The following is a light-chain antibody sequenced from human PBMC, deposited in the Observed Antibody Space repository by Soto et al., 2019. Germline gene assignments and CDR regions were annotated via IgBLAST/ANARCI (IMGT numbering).Light chain of an antibody. CDR3: SSYTSSSTYV. V-gene: IGLV2-14*01. J-gene: IGLJ1*01. CDR1: SSDVGGYNY. CDR2: DVS. Sequence: QSALTQPASVSGSPGQSITISFTGTSSDVGGYNYVSWYQQHPGKVPKLMIYDVSNRPSGVSNRFSGSKSGNTASLTISGLQGEDEADYYCSSYTSSSTYVFGTGTKLTLL.